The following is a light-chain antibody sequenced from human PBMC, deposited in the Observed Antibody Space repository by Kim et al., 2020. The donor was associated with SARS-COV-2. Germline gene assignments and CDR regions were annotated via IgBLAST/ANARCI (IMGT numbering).Light chain of an antibody. CDR2: EAS. CDR1: EDIRKS. CDR3: LQHHLYPLT. Sequence: ASVGDGITITCRAGEDIRKSVAWYQHKPGKAPTRLVFEASTLEGGVPPRFSASGSGTQFALIINNLQPDDSATYFCLQHHLYPLTFGGGTKVDIK. J-gene: IGKJ4*02. V-gene: IGKV1-17*02.